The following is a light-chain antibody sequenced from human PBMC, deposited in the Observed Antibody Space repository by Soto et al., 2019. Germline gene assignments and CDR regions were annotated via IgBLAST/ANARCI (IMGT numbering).Light chain of an antibody. Sequence: EIVMTQSPATLSVSPEERVTLSCRASQSVSSNLAWYQQKPGQAPRLLIYGASTRATGIPVRFSGSGSGTEFTLTISSLQSEDFAVYFCHQYNNWPPYTFGQGTKVDIK. CDR3: HQYNNWPPYT. CDR2: GAS. J-gene: IGKJ2*01. V-gene: IGKV3-15*01. CDR1: QSVSSN.